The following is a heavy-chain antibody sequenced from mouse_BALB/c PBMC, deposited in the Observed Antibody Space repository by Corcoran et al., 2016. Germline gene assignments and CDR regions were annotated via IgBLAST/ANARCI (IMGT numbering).Heavy chain of an antibody. V-gene: IGHV9-3-1*01. CDR3: AREPYAMDY. Sequence: QIQLVQSGPELKKPGETVKISCKASRYTFTNYGMNWVKQAPGTGLKWMGWINTYTGEPTYADDFKGRFAFSLETSASAAYLQINNLKNEDTATYFCAREPYAMDYWGQGTSVTVSS. CDR1: RYTFTNYG. J-gene: IGHJ4*01. D-gene: IGHD6-1*01. CDR2: INTYTGEP.